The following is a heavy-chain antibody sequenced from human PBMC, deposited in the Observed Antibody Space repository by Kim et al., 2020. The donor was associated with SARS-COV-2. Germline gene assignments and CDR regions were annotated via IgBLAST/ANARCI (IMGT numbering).Heavy chain of an antibody. Sequence: SVKVSCKASGGTFSSYAISWVRQAPGQGLEWMGRIIPILGIANYAQKFQGRVTITADKSTSTAYMELSSLRSEDTAVYYCARVKLGDGYNKIGMNWFDPWGQGTLVTVSS. CDR2: IIPILGIA. CDR3: ARVKLGDGYNKIGMNWFDP. CDR1: GGTFSSYA. V-gene: IGHV1-69*04. J-gene: IGHJ5*02. D-gene: IGHD5-12*01.